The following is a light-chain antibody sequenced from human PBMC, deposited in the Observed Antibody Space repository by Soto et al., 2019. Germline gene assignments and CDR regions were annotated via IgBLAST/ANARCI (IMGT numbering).Light chain of an antibody. J-gene: IGKJ1*01. V-gene: IGKV1-5*03. CDR3: QQYNRYFTWT. CDR1: QSISSW. Sequence: DIQMTQSPSTLSSSVGDRVTITCRASQSISSWLAWYQQKPGKAAQLLLYKAASLESGVPARFSGSGSGTEFNLIIISRQHADVSTYYCQQYNRYFTWTFGQGTKVEIK. CDR2: KAA.